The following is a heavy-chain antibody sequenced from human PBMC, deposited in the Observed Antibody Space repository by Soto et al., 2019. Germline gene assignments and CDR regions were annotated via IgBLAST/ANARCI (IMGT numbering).Heavy chain of an antibody. J-gene: IGHJ3*02. CDR3: ARDTWLLPNGPGAFDI. Sequence: ASVKVSCKASGYTFTSYGISWVRQAPEQGLEWMGWISAYNGNTNYAQKLQGRVTMTTDTSTSTAYMELRSLRSDDTAVYYCARDTWLLPNGPGAFDIWGQGTMVTVSS. V-gene: IGHV1-18*01. CDR2: ISAYNGNT. D-gene: IGHD1-26*01. CDR1: GYTFTSYG.